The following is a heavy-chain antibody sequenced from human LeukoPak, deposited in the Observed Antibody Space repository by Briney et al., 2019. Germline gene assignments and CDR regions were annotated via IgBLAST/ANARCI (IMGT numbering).Heavy chain of an antibody. CDR3: AKSGYNRFDY. CDR1: GFTFRSYG. J-gene: IGHJ4*02. Sequence: GGTLRLSCAASGFTFRSYGMSWVRQAPGKGLEWVSAVSGRGDSTYYADSVKGRFTISRDNSKNTLYLQMNSLRAEDTAVYYCAKSGYNRFDYWGQGTLVTVSS. CDR2: VSGRGDST. V-gene: IGHV3-23*01. D-gene: IGHD5-24*01.